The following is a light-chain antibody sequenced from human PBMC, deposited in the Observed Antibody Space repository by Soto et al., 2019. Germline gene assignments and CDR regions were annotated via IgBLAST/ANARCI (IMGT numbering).Light chain of an antibody. V-gene: IGKV1-5*03. CDR2: KAS. J-gene: IGKJ1*01. CDR1: QSIVSW. CDR3: QQYHSYWT. Sequence: DIQMTQSPSTLSASVGDRVTITCRASQSIVSWLAWYQQKPGKAPELLIHKASSLQNGVPSRFSGSGSGTEFIFTISSLQPDDIATYYCQQYHSYWTFGQGTKVEIK.